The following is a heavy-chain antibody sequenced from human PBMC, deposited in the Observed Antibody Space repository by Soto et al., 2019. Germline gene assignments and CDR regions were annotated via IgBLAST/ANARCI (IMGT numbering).Heavy chain of an antibody. V-gene: IGHV3-23*01. D-gene: IGHD2-15*01. CDR3: AKTLDCSGGSCYYYYYYGLDV. CDR2: ISGSGSNT. Sequence: EVQLLESGGGLVQPGGSLRLSCAASGFTFSSYAMNWVRQTPGKGLEWVSAISGSGSNTYYPDSVKGRFTISRDNSKNTLYLQMSSLRAEDTAVYYCAKTLDCSGGSCYYYYYYGLDVWGQGTLVTVSS. CDR1: GFTFSSYA. J-gene: IGHJ6*02.